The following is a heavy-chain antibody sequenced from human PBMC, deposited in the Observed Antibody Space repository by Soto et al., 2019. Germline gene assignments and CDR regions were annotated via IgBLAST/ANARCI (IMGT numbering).Heavy chain of an antibody. D-gene: IGHD3-3*01. CDR2: IYYSGST. J-gene: IGHJ5*02. CDR3: ASFYSDYDFWSGYSKWFDP. Sequence: SETLSLTCTFSCGSIISGGYYWSWIRQHPGKGLEWIGYIYYSGSTYYNPSLKSRVTISVDTSKNQFSLKLSSVTAADTAVYYCASFYSDYDFWSGYSKWFDPWGQGTLVTVSS. V-gene: IGHV4-31*03. CDR1: CGSIISGGYY.